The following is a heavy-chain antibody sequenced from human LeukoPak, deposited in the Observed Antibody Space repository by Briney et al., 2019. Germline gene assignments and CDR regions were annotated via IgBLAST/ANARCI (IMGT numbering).Heavy chain of an antibody. Sequence: KSSETLSLTCTVSGGSISSWYWSWIRQPPGKGLEWFGNIYDSGSTNYNPSLKSRATMSVDTSKNQVSLKLRSVTAADTAVYYCARETSLPGYAGGLGFNYWGQGTLVTVSS. CDR1: GGSISSWY. J-gene: IGHJ4*02. V-gene: IGHV4-59*01. CDR3: ARETSLPGYAGGLGFNY. CDR2: IYDSGST. D-gene: IGHD6-19*01.